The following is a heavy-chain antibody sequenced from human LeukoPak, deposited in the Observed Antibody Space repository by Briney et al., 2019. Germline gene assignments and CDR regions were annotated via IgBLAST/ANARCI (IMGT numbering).Heavy chain of an antibody. J-gene: IGHJ4*02. D-gene: IGHD3-10*01. Sequence: GGSLRLSCAASGFTFSSYAMSWVRQAPGKGLEWVSAISGGGGSTYYADSVKGRFTISRDNAKNSLYLQMNSLRVEDTAVYYCASLLWFGEAGWGQGTLVTVSS. CDR2: ISGGGGST. CDR1: GFTFSSYA. V-gene: IGHV3-23*01. CDR3: ASLLWFGEAG.